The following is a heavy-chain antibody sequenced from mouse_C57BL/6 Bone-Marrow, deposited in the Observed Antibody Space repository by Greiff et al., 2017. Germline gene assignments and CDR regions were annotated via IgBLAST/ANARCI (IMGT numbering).Heavy chain of an antibody. Sequence: EVKLQQSGPELVKPGASVKMSCKASGYTFTDYNMHWVKQSHGKSLEWIGYINPNNGGTSYNQKFKGKATLTVNKSSSTAYMELRSLTSEDSAVYYCALYSNYGFGYYAMDYWGQGTSVTVSS. CDR3: ALYSNYGFGYYAMDY. J-gene: IGHJ4*01. D-gene: IGHD2-5*01. CDR2: INPNNGGT. V-gene: IGHV1-22*01. CDR1: GYTFTDYN.